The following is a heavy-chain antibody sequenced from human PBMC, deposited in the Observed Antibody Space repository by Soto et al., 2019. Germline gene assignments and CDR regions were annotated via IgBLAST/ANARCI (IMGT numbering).Heavy chain of an antibody. J-gene: IGHJ5*02. CDR2: MNPNSGNT. D-gene: IGHD3-22*01. Sequence: ASVKISCKASGYTFTSYDINWVRQDTGQGLEWMGWMNPNSGNTGYAQKFQGRFTMTRNTSISTAYMELSSLRSEDTAVYYCARGFQYYYDSSGYYVPRRWFDPWGQGTLVTVSS. V-gene: IGHV1-8*01. CDR3: ARGFQYYYDSSGYYVPRRWFDP. CDR1: GYTFTSYD.